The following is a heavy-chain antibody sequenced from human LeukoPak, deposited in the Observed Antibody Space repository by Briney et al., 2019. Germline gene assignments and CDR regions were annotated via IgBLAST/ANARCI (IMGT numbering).Heavy chain of an antibody. CDR2: ISGSGGST. CDR1: GFTFSSYV. Sequence: QPGGSLRLSCAASGFTFSSYVMSWVRQAPGKGLEWVSAISGSGGSTYYADSVKGRFTISRHNSKNTLYLQMNSLRAEDTAVYYCAKDLTPVAALIYYWGQGTLVTVSS. D-gene: IGHD2-15*01. J-gene: IGHJ4*02. V-gene: IGHV3-23*01. CDR3: AKDLTPVAALIYY.